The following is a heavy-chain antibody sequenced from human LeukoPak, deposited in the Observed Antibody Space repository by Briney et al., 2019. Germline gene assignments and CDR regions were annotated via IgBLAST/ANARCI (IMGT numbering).Heavy chain of an antibody. CDR3: AKDVVPDSGWDLDY. Sequence: PGGSVRLSCAGSGFTFSTYSMTWVRQGPGKGLEWVSSIYPSGDSTFYADSVKGRFTISRDNSKNTLYLQMSSLRTEDTAIYYCAKDVVPDSGWDLDYWGQGTLVTVSS. CDR2: IYPSGDST. D-gene: IGHD6-19*01. CDR1: GFTFSTYS. J-gene: IGHJ4*02. V-gene: IGHV3-23*01.